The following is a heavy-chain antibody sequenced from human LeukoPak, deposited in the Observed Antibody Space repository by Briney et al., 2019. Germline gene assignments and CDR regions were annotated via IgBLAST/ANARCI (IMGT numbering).Heavy chain of an antibody. J-gene: IGHJ6*03. CDR3: AKDIVVVVAATPEGYYYYLDV. CDR2: IIPIFGTA. D-gene: IGHD2-15*01. Sequence: GSSVKVSCKASGGTFSSYAISWVRQAPGQGLEWVGGIIPIFGTANYAQKFQGRVTITADESTSTAYMELSSLRSEDTAVYYCAKDIVVVVAATPEGYYYYLDVWGKGTTVTVS. CDR1: GGTFSSYA. V-gene: IGHV1-69*01.